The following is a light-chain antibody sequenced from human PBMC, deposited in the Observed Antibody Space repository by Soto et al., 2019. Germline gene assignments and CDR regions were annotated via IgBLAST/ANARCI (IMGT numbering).Light chain of an antibody. CDR3: AAWDDSLNGVV. V-gene: IGLV1-36*01. Sequence: QSVLTQPPSVSAAPRQRVTISCSGGSSNIGNNAVNWYQQFPGKAPKLLIYYDDLLPSGVSDRFSGSKSGTSASLAISGLQSEDEADYYCAAWDDSLNGVVFGGGTKLTVL. CDR1: SSNIGNNA. CDR2: YDD. J-gene: IGLJ2*01.